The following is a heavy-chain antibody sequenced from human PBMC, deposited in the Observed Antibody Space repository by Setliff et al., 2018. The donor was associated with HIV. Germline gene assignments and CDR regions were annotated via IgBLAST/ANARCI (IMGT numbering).Heavy chain of an antibody. D-gene: IGHD2-8*02. CDR2: IEPSSGGT. CDR1: GYTFDGHY. V-gene: IGHV1-2*06. CDR3: ARQDHSSVNTGSLYAFDV. J-gene: IGHJ3*01. Sequence: GASVKVSCKTSGYTFDGHYLHWVRQAPGHELQLMGRIEPSSGGTNYIQKFQGRVAITRDTSIYTVYMELTGLTSDDTAVYYCARQDHSSVNTGSLYAFDVWGQGTMVTVSS.